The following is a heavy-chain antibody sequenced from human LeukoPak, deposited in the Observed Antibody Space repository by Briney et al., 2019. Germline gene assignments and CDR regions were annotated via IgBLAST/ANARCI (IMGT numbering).Heavy chain of an antibody. CDR1: GVSIRSNY. Sequence: SETLSLTCTVSGVSIRSNYWSWIRQPPGKGLEWIGYIYYSGSTKYNPSLKSRVTVLVDTSRHQFSLKLSSVTAADTAVYYCARNYAGMDVWGQGTTVTVSS. CDR3: ARNYAGMDV. V-gene: IGHV4-59*12. J-gene: IGHJ6*02. CDR2: IYYSGST.